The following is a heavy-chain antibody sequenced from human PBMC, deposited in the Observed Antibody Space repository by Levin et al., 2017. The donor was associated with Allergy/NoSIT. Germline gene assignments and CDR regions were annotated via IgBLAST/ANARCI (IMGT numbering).Heavy chain of an antibody. CDR2: ISYDGSNK. D-gene: IGHD2-2*01. CDR3: AKDWGYCSSTSCYEVDY. Sequence: GGSLRLSCAASGFTFSSYGMHWVRQAPGKGLEWVAVISYDGSNKYYADSVKGRFTISRDNSKNTLYLQMNSLRAEDTAVYYCAKDWGYCSSTSCYEVDYWGQGTLVTVSS. J-gene: IGHJ4*02. CDR1: GFTFSSYG. V-gene: IGHV3-30*18.